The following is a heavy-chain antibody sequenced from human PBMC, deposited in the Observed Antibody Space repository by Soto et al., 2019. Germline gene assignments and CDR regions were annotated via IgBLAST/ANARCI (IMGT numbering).Heavy chain of an antibody. D-gene: IGHD3-22*01. J-gene: IGHJ4*02. V-gene: IGHV1-69*06. CDR3: ATDAPLLPTVIISSGRSAFDS. Sequence: QVQLVQSGAEVKKPGSSVKVSCKASGGTFSPYAISWVRQAPGQGLEWVGGIILIFGSGDYAQKFQGRVTITAGKSKRTAYMELRSLSSEETARYYCATDAPLLPTVIISSGRSAFDSWGQGTLVTVSS. CDR2: IILIFGSG. CDR1: GGTFSPYA.